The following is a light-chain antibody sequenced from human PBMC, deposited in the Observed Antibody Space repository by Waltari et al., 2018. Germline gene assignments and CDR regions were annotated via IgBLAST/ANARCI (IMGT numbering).Light chain of an antibody. CDR3: QQYYSTPLT. J-gene: IGKJ4*01. Sequence: DIVMTQSPDSLALSLGERATISCKSSQSVLHASNNSNYLAWYQQRPGQSPKLLISWASTRQSGVPDRFSGSGSAADFTLTITSLQAEDVATYYCQQYYSTPLTFGGGTKVAIK. V-gene: IGKV4-1*01. CDR1: QSVLHASNNSNY. CDR2: WAS.